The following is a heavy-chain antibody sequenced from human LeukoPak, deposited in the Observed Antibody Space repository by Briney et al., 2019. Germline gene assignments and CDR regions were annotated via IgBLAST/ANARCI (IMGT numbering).Heavy chain of an antibody. CDR2: IKSKADGGTT. Sequence: KSGGSLRLSCAASGFTFSNAWMSWVRQAPGKGLEWVGRIKSKADGGTTDYAAPVKGRFTISRDDSKNTLYLQMNSLKTEDTAVYYFTTDPGSYYYDSSGYPVRSLDAFDIWGQGTMVTVSS. CDR3: TTDPGSYYYDSSGYPVRSLDAFDI. V-gene: IGHV3-15*01. CDR1: GFTFSNAW. D-gene: IGHD3-22*01. J-gene: IGHJ3*02.